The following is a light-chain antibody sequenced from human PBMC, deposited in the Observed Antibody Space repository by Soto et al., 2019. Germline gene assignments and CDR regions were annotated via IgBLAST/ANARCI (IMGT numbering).Light chain of an antibody. CDR3: QQYGSSPFT. J-gene: IGKJ4*01. V-gene: IGKV3-20*01. CDR1: QSVSSSY. CDR2: GAS. Sequence: EIVLTQSPGTLSLSPGERATLSCRASQSVSSSYLAWYQQKPGQAPRLLIYGASSRAIGIPDRFSGSGSGTAFPLAISSLEPEDLAVYYCQQYGSSPFTFGGGTRVEI.